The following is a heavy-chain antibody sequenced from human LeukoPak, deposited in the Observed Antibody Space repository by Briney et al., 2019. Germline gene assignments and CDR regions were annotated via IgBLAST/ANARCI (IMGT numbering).Heavy chain of an antibody. CDR3: ARSGSGYSSSWYEYYFDY. J-gene: IGHJ4*02. CDR2: ISYDGSNK. D-gene: IGHD6-13*01. CDR1: GFTFSSYA. V-gene: IGHV3-30*04. Sequence: GGSLRLSCAASGFTFSSYAMHWVRQAPGKGLEWVAVISYDGSNKYYADSVKGRFTISRDNSKNTLYLQMNSLRAEDTAVYYCARSGSGYSSSWYEYYFDYWGQGALVTVSS.